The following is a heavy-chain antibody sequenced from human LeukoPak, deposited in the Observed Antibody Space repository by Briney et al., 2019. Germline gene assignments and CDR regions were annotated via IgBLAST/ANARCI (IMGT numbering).Heavy chain of an antibody. CDR3: VRQFDY. CDR2: IYTSGST. V-gene: IGHV4-61*02. Sequence: PSETLSLTCSVSGASINSDDYYWSWVRQPAGKGLEWIGRIYTSGSTDYNPSLKSRVTISVDTSKNQFSRRLSSVTAADTAVYYCVRQFDYWGQGTLVTVSS. CDR1: GASINSDDYY. J-gene: IGHJ4*02.